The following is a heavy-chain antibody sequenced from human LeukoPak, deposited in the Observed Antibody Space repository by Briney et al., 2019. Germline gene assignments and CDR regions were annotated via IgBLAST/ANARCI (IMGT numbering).Heavy chain of an antibody. CDR2: IYYSGSA. Sequence: SETLSLTCTVSGGSVINYYWSWIRQPPGKGLEWIGYIYYSGSANYNPSLRSRVTISVDTSKNQFSLKLRSVTAADTAVYYCARGGPPTVTRFDYWGQGTLVTVS. CDR1: GGSVINYY. V-gene: IGHV4-59*02. J-gene: IGHJ4*02. D-gene: IGHD4-17*01. CDR3: ARGGPPTVTRFDY.